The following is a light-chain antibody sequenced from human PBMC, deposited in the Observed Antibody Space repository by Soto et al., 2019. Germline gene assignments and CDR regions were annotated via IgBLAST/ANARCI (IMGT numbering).Light chain of an antibody. CDR1: SSDVGGYNY. CDR3: SSYAGSNIL. Sequence: QSALTQPPSASGSPGQSVTISCTGTSSDVGGYNYVSWYQLHPGKAPKLMIYEVSKRPSGVPDRFSGSKSGNTASLTVSGLQAEDEADYYCSSYAGSNILFGGGTKVTVL. CDR2: EVS. J-gene: IGLJ2*01. V-gene: IGLV2-8*01.